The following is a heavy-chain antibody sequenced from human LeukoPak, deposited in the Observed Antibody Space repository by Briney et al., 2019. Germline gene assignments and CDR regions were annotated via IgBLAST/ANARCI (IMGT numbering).Heavy chain of an antibody. D-gene: IGHD1-26*01. CDR3: AKDWDSGSYFADY. V-gene: IGHV3-53*01. CDR2: IYSGGST. J-gene: IGHJ4*02. Sequence: GGSLRLSCAASGFTVSSNYMSWVRQAPGKGLEWVSVIYSGGSTYDADSVKGRFSISRDNSKNTLYLQMNDLRAEDTALYYCAKDWDSGSYFADYWGQGTLVAVSS. CDR1: GFTVSSNY.